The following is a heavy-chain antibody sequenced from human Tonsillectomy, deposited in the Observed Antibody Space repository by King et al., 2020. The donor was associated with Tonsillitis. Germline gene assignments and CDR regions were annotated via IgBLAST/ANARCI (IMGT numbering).Heavy chain of an antibody. Sequence: LQLQESGPGLVKPSETLSLTCTVSGGSISSSSYYWGWIRQPPGKGLEWIGSIYYSGSTYYNPSLKSRVTISVDTSKNQFSLKLSSVTAADTAVYYCARRPRLEWIAAVPVDYWGQGTLVTVSS. CDR1: GGSISSSSYY. J-gene: IGHJ4*02. D-gene: IGHD6-13*01. CDR3: ARRPRLEWIAAVPVDY. CDR2: IYYSGST. V-gene: IGHV4-39*07.